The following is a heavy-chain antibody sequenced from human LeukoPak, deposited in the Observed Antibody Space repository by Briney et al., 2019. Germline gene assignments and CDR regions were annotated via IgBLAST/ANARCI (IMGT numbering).Heavy chain of an antibody. Sequence: GGSLRLSCAAPGFTFSSYWMSWVRQAPGKGLEWVTNIRQDGSEKYYVDSVKGRFTISRDDAKNSLYLQMNSLRAEDTAVYYCARSHYGMDVWGQGTTVTVSS. J-gene: IGHJ6*02. CDR3: ARSHYGMDV. CDR1: GFTFSSYW. CDR2: IRQDGSEK. V-gene: IGHV3-7*01.